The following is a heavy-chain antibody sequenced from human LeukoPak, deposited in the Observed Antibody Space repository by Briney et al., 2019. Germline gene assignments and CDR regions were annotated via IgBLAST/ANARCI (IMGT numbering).Heavy chain of an antibody. Sequence: PGGSLRLSCAASGFTFSSYWMHWVRQAPGKGLVWVSRINSDGSSTSYADSVKGRFTISRDNSKNTLYLQMNSLRAEDTAVYYCAKDYYDSSGYYMPQAFDIWGQGTMVTVSS. V-gene: IGHV3-74*01. CDR2: INSDGSST. D-gene: IGHD3-22*01. CDR1: GFTFSSYW. J-gene: IGHJ3*02. CDR3: AKDYYDSSGYYMPQAFDI.